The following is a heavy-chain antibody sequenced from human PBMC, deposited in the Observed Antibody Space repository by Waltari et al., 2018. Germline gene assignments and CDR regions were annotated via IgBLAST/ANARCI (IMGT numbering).Heavy chain of an antibody. V-gene: IGHV3-23*01. D-gene: IGHD3-3*01. CDR1: GLTFRNYG. CDR3: AKDLSSGVVTNFDY. Sequence: EVQLLESGGGLVQHGGSLRLSCPASGLTFRNYGLTWCRQFPGKGLVGVSALSGSEDKAFYMDSVRGRFTISRDNSKNTLDLQMNSLRAEDTAVYYCAKDLSSGVVTNFDYWGQGTLVTVSS. CDR2: LSGSEDKA. J-gene: IGHJ4*02.